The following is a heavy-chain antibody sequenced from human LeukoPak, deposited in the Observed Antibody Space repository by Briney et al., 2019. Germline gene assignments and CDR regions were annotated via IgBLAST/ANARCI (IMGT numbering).Heavy chain of an antibody. CDR1: GYTFTSYA. J-gene: IGHJ4*02. CDR2: INAGNGNT. Sequence: ASVKVSCKASGYTFTSYAMHWVRQAPGQRLEWMGWINAGNGNTKYSQKFQGRVTITRDTSASTAYMELSSLRSEDTAVYYCARCIGSGYDFDYWGQGTLVTVSP. V-gene: IGHV1-3*01. CDR3: ARCIGSGYDFDY. D-gene: IGHD5-12*01.